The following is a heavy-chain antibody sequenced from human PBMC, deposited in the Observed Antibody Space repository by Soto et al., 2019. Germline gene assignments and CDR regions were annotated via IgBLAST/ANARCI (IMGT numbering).Heavy chain of an antibody. D-gene: IGHD2-2*02. CDR1: GYTFTSYG. J-gene: IGHJ6*02. V-gene: IGHV1-18*01. CDR2: ISAYNGNT. CDR3: ARDIVVVPDAIRNGMDV. Sequence: ASVKVSCKASGYTFTSYGISWVRQAPGQGLEWMGWISAYNGNTNYAQKLQGRVTMTTDTSTSTAYMELRSLRSDDTAVYYCARDIVVVPDAIRNGMDVWGQGTSVTVSS.